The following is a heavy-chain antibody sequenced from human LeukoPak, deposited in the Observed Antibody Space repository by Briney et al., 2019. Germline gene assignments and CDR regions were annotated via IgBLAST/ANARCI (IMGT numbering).Heavy chain of an antibody. D-gene: IGHD5-24*01. Sequence: GGSLRLSCAASGFTFSSYGTHWVRQAPGKGLEWVAFIRYDGSNKYYADSVKGRFTISRDNSKNTLYLQMNSLRAEDTAVYYCAKEGRDGYNFGYWGQGTLVTVSS. J-gene: IGHJ4*02. CDR2: IRYDGSNK. CDR1: GFTFSSYG. CDR3: AKEGRDGYNFGY. V-gene: IGHV3-30*02.